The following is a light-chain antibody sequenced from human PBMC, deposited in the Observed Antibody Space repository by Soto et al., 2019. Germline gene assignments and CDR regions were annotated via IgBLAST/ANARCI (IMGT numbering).Light chain of an antibody. Sequence: QSVLTQPASVSGSPGQSITISCTGTTSDVGGYNYVSWYQQHPGKAPKLMIYEVSSRPSGVSNRFSGSKSGNTASLTISGLQAEDEADYYCGSYSSSSSLEVFGTGTKLTVL. CDR2: EVS. CDR1: TSDVGGYNY. V-gene: IGLV2-14*01. CDR3: GSYSSSSSLEV. J-gene: IGLJ1*01.